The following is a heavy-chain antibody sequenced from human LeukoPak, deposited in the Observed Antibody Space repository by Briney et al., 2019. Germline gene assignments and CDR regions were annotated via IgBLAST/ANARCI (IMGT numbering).Heavy chain of an antibody. D-gene: IGHD1-1*01. CDR2: ISSSSSYT. Sequence: PGGSLRLSCAASGFSFSSDWMSWIRQAPGKGLEWVSYISSSSSYTKYGDSVKGRFTISRDNAKNSLYLQVNSLRAEDTAVYYCARGTGTTAYFDYWGQGTLVTVSS. CDR3: ARGTGTTAYFDY. J-gene: IGHJ4*02. CDR1: GFSFSSDW. V-gene: IGHV3-11*06.